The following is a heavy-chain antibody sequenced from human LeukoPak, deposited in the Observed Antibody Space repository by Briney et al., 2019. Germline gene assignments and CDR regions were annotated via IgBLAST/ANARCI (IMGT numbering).Heavy chain of an antibody. CDR2: INPSAGSA. J-gene: IGHJ3*02. Sequence: GASVKVSCKASRYTFTSYFIHWVRQAPGQGLEWMGIINPSAGSATYAQKFQGRVTMTRDTSTSTVYMELSSLRSEDTAVYFCARVLEKYSDRSGYDAFDIWGQGTMVTVSS. D-gene: IGHD3-22*01. V-gene: IGHV1-46*01. CDR3: ARVLEKYSDRSGYDAFDI. CDR1: RYTFTSYF.